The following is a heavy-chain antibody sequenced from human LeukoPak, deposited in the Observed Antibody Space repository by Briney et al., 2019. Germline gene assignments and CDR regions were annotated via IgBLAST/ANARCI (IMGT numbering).Heavy chain of an antibody. CDR2: IIPILGIV. J-gene: IGHJ5*02. Sequence: SVKVSCKASGGTFNSYTITWVRQAPGQGLEWIGRIIPILGIVSYAQQFQGRVTITADTSTSTAYMEVSSLRSEDTAVFYCARVRGDYGDYYWFDPWGQGTLVTVSS. CDR1: GGTFNSYT. CDR3: ARVRGDYGDYYWFDP. D-gene: IGHD4-17*01. V-gene: IGHV1-69*02.